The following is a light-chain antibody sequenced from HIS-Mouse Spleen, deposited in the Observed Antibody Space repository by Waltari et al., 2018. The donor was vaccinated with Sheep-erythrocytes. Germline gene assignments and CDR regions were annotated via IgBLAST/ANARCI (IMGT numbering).Light chain of an antibody. V-gene: IGLV3-10*01. CDR1: ALPKKY. CDR3: YSTDSSGNHRV. J-gene: IGLJ2*01. CDR2: EDS. Sequence: YELTQPPSVSVSTGQTARITCSGDALPKKYAYWYQQKSGQAPVLVIYEDSKRPSGIPERFSGSSSGTMATLTISGAQVEDEADYYCYSTDSSGNHRVFGGGTKLTVL.